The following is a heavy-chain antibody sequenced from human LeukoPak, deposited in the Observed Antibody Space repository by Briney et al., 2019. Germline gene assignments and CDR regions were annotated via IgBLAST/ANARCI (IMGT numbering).Heavy chain of an antibody. Sequence: GGSLRLSCVASGFIVSANCMSWVRQAPGKGLEWVSIIYSGGDVYYADSVKGRFTISRDNAKNTLYLQMNSLRAEDTAIYYCARKPLSGGYGGTIDYWGQGTLVTVS. J-gene: IGHJ4*02. D-gene: IGHD5-12*01. CDR2: IYSGGDV. V-gene: IGHV3-53*01. CDR1: GFIVSANC. CDR3: ARKPLSGGYGGTIDY.